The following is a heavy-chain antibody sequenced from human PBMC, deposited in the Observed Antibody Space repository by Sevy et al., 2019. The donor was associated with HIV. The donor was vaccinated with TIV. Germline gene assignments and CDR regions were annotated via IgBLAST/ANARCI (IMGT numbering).Heavy chain of an antibody. Sequence: GGSLRLSCRASGFKFGDYVMIWFRQAPGKGLDWVGFIRSKVYGETREYDAAVKGRVIISRDDSKGSAYLQMNSMKTEDTARYFCTRARYYYDSGSYYGMDVWGQGTTVTVSS. D-gene: IGHD3-10*01. CDR1: GFKFGDYV. J-gene: IGHJ6*02. CDR2: IRSKVYGETR. V-gene: IGHV3-49*03. CDR3: TRARYYYDSGSYYGMDV.